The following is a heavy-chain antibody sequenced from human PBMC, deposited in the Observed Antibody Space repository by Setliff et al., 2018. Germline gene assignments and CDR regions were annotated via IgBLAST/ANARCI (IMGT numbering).Heavy chain of an antibody. CDR3: ARSLGIRDYSYFDL. J-gene: IGHJ2*01. Sequence: GGSLRLSCVVSGLIVSDIHMTWVRQTPGKGLEWLSVIYNSDSTYYTDSVKGRFTISRDFANNSLSLQMNSLRAEDTAVYYCARSLGIRDYSYFDLWGRGTLVTVSS. D-gene: IGHD5-12*01. CDR1: GLIVSDIH. CDR2: IYNSDST. V-gene: IGHV3-53*01.